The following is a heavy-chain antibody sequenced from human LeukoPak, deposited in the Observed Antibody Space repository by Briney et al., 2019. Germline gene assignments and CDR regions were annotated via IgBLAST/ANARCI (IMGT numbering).Heavy chain of an antibody. V-gene: IGHV3-30*01. J-gene: IGHJ5*02. Sequence: GGSLRLSCAASGFTFSSYAMHWVRQAPGKGLEWVAVISYDGSNKYYADSVKGRFTISRDNSKNTLYLQMNSLRAEDTAVYYCARDMRVTIFGVVGPTGRSWFDPWGQGTLVTVSS. CDR3: ARDMRVTIFGVVGPTGRSWFDP. D-gene: IGHD3-3*01. CDR1: GFTFSSYA. CDR2: ISYDGSNK.